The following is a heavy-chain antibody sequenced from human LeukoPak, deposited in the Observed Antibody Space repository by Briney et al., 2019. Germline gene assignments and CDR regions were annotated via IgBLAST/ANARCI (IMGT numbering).Heavy chain of an antibody. CDR1: GFTFSSYN. CDR2: ITSSSSTI. J-gene: IGHJ4*02. Sequence: PGGSLRLSWAASGFTFSSYNMNWVRQAPGKGMEWVSYITSSSSTIFYADSVKGRFTISRDNAKNSLYLQMNSLRDDDTAVYYCARETGYQHLDYWGQGTLSPSPQ. CDR3: ARETGYQHLDY. V-gene: IGHV3-48*02. D-gene: IGHD3-3*02.